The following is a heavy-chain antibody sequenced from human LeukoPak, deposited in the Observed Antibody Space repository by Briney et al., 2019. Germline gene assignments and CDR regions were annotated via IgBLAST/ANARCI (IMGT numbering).Heavy chain of an antibody. CDR3: AREQTYGDYFDY. Sequence: AGGSLRLSCAASGFTFSSYGMHWVRQAPGKGLEWVSYIDSSGSTISYADSVRGRFTIFRDNAKNSLYLQMSSLRVEDTAVYYCAREQTYGDYFDYWGQGTLVTVSS. CDR2: IDSSGSTI. J-gene: IGHJ4*02. D-gene: IGHD4-17*01. CDR1: GFTFSSYG. V-gene: IGHV3-48*04.